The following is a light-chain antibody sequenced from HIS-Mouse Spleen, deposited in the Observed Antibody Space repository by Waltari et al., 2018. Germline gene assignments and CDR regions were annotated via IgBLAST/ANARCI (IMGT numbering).Light chain of an antibody. CDR2: SNN. Sequence: QSVLTQPPSASGTPGQRVTISCSGSSSNIGSNTVNWYQQLPGPAPKLLIYSNNQRPSGVPDRSSGSKSGTSASLAISGLQSEDEADYYCAAWDDSLNGVVFGGGTKLTVL. J-gene: IGLJ2*01. CDR3: AAWDDSLNGVV. CDR1: SSNIGSNT. V-gene: IGLV1-44*01.